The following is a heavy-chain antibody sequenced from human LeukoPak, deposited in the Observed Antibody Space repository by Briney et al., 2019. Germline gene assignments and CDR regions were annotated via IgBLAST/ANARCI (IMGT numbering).Heavy chain of an antibody. J-gene: IGHJ4*02. D-gene: IGHD3-10*01. CDR1: GGSFSGYY. V-gene: IGHV4-34*01. CDR2: INHSGST. Sequence: SETLSLTCAVYGGSFSGYYWSWIRQPPGKGLEWIGEINHSGSTNYNPSLTSRVTISVDTSKNQYSLKLSSVTAADTAVYYCAISYGSGSYFDYWGQGTLVTVSS. CDR3: AISYGSGSYFDY.